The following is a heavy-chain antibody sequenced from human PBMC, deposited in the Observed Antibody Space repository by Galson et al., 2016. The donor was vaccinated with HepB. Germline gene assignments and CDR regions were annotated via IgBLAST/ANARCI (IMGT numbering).Heavy chain of an antibody. CDR1: GFTFTDYY. J-gene: IGHJ6*02. CDR3: AREVGGGMDV. CDR2: IKPDNGGT. V-gene: IGHV1-2*04. Sequence: SVKVSCKASGFTFTDYYIHWVRQAPGQGLEWMGWIKPDNGGTTYTQKFQGWVTMTRDTSISTDFMELMTLKSDDTAVYYCAREVGGGMDVWGLGTTVTVSS.